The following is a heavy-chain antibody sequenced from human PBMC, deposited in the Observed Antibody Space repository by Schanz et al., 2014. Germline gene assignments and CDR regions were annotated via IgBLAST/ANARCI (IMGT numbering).Heavy chain of an antibody. Sequence: VQLVDSGGGLVQPGGSLRLSCAASGFTFTNYAMSWVRQAPGKGLEWVSLISDSGDTAYYADSVKGRFTISRDNFKGALYLQMSSLRAEDTAVYYCAKSLESCPGGRCSRGYFDYWGQGTLXTVSS. V-gene: IGHV3-23*04. CDR2: ISDSGDTA. CDR1: GFTFTNYA. J-gene: IGHJ4*02. D-gene: IGHD2-8*02. CDR3: AKSLESCPGGRCSRGYFDY.